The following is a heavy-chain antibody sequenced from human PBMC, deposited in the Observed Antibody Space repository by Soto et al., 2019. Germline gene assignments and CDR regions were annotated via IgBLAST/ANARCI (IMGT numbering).Heavy chain of an antibody. D-gene: IGHD1-1*01. CDR1: GFTFSMYW. CDR2: INDDGIST. Sequence: PGGSLRLSCAASGFTFSMYWMHWVRQVPGKGPEWVSRINDDGISTNYADSVKGRFTISRDNAKNTLYLQVNALRVEDTAVYYCTRGPRSTSTGTGAFWGQGTLVTVSS. V-gene: IGHV3-74*01. J-gene: IGHJ4*02. CDR3: TRGPRSTSTGTGAF.